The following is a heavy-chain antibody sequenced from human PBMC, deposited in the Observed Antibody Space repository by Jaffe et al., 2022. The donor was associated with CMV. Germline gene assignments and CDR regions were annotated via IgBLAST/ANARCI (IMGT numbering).Heavy chain of an antibody. J-gene: IGHJ4*02. Sequence: QVQLAQSGAEVKKPGASVKISCKTSGNILTSQAFHWVRQAPGQRPEWMGWINAGNGDTRYSQKFQGRVTITRDTSASTAYMELSSLRFEDTAVYYCARGCTGSSCIAFDYWGQGTLVTVSS. CDR1: GNILTSQA. V-gene: IGHV1-3*01. CDR2: INAGNGDT. CDR3: ARGCTGSSCIAFDY. D-gene: IGHD3-10*02.